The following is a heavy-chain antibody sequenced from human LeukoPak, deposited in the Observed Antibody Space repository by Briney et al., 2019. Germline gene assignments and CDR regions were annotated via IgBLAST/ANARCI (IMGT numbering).Heavy chain of an antibody. CDR1: GGSISSYY. V-gene: IGHV4-59*12. J-gene: IGHJ5*02. Sequence: PSETLSLTCSVSGGSISSYYWSWIRQPPGKGLEWIGNIYYSGSTNYNPSLKSRVTISLDTSKSQFSLQLNSVTAADTAVYYCAREPLTYYYDSSGYFDNWFDPWGQGTLVTVSS. CDR2: IYYSGST. D-gene: IGHD3-22*01. CDR3: AREPLTYYYDSSGYFDNWFDP.